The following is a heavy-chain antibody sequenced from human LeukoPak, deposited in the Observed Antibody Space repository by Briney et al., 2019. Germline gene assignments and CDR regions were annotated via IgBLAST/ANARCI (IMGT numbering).Heavy chain of an antibody. V-gene: IGHV2-5*02. Sequence: SGPTLLHPTRTLTLTLIFSGFSLSTSGVGVGWIRQPPEKALEWLSLNDWDEDKRYNPSLNSRLTITKDTSKNQVVLTMTNMDPVDTATYYCAHIAKLWSGHNWFDPWGQGTLVTVSS. CDR2: NDWDEDK. D-gene: IGHD3-3*01. CDR3: AHIAKLWSGHNWFDP. CDR1: GFSLSTSGVG. J-gene: IGHJ5*02.